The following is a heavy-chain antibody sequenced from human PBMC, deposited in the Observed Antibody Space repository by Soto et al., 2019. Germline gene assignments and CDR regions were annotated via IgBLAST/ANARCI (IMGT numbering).Heavy chain of an antibody. Sequence: GGSLRLSCAAYGFTFSRYAMNWVRQAPGRGLQWISGISVSGDNTSYVESVRGRFTVYRDNSKNTLYLQMNNLRAEDTALYYCAKDGKMRTKVWFPAGYGMDVWGQGTTVTVSS. V-gene: IGHV3-23*01. CDR1: GFTFSRYA. J-gene: IGHJ6*02. D-gene: IGHD3-10*01. CDR2: ISVSGDNT. CDR3: AKDGKMRTKVWFPAGYGMDV.